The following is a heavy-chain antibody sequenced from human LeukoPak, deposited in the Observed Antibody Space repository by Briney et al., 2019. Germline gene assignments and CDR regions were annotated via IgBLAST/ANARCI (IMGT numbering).Heavy chain of an antibody. CDR2: IYYSGST. CDR1: GGSISSSSYY. J-gene: IGHJ4*02. V-gene: IGHV4-39*07. CDR3: ASNMVRGVISPFDY. D-gene: IGHD3-10*01. Sequence: SETLSLTCTVSGGSISSSSYYWGWIRQPPGKGLEWIGSIYYSGSTYYNPSLKSRVTISVDTSKNQFSLKLSSVTAADTAVYYCASNMVRGVISPFDYWGQGTLVTVSS.